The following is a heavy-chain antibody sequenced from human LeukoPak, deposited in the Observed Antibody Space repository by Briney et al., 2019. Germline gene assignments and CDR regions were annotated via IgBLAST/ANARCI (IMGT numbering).Heavy chain of an antibody. V-gene: IGHV3-74*01. J-gene: IGHJ4*02. CDR2: ISSDGNNI. Sequence: PGGSLRLSCAASGFTFSNYWMHWVRQVPGKGLVWVSRISSDGNNIQYADSVKGRFTISRDSSKNTLYLQMNSLRGEDTAVYYCARVSTGADLLLSPSYWGQGTLVTVSS. CDR3: ARVSTGADLLLSPSY. CDR1: GFTFSNYW. D-gene: IGHD3-10*01.